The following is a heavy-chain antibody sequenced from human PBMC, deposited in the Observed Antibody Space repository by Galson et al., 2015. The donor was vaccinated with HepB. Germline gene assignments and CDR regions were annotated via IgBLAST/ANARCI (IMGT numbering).Heavy chain of an antibody. CDR2: MSDDGSHE. Sequence: SLRLSCAASGFTFSSYTMHWVRQAPGKGLEWVALMSDDGSHEYYADSVKGRFTIPRDNAKNTLYLQMTSLRAEDTAVYFCARALSSSWYCAYWGQGTLVTVSS. CDR1: GFTFSSYT. D-gene: IGHD6-13*01. J-gene: IGHJ4*02. CDR3: ARALSSSWYCAY. V-gene: IGHV3-30*04.